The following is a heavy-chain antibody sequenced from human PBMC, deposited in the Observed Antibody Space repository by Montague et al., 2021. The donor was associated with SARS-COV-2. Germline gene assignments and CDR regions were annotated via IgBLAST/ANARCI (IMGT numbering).Heavy chain of an antibody. CDR2: IDAVGNT. D-gene: IGHD2-15*01. Sequence: SLSLSFAASGFSVSTNYLTWVRRAPGRGLEWVSFIDAVGNTYYADSVRGRFTVSRDNSKNTVNLQMNSLRVEDAAIYYCARDERRASKWSYGLDVWGPGTPVTVSS. CDR1: GFSVSTNY. V-gene: IGHV3-53*01. CDR3: ARDERRASKWSYGLDV. J-gene: IGHJ6*02.